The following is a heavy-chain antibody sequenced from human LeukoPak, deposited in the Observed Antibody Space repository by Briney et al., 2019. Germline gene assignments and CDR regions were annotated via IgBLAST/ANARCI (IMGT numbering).Heavy chain of an antibody. CDR2: ISANNGNT. CDR1: GYTFTITG. D-gene: IGHD1-26*01. V-gene: IGHV1-18*01. Sequence: GASVKVSCKASGYTFTITGISWVRQAPGQGLEWMGWISANNGNTNYAQKLQGRVTMTTDTSTSTAYMELRSLRSDDTAVYCCARDRWWGGTYLYGMDVWGQGTTVTVSS. CDR3: ARDRWWGGTYLYGMDV. J-gene: IGHJ6*02.